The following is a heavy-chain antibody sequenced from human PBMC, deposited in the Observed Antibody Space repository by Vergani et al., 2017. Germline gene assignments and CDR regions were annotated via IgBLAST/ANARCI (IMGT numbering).Heavy chain of an antibody. CDR3: AGEGEGHSGYVVDP. Sequence: EVQLVESGGGLVKPGGSLRLSCAASGFTFSSYSMNWVRQAPGKGLEWVSSISSSSSYIYYADSVKGRFTISRDNAKNSLYLQMNSLRAEDTAVYYCAGEGEGHSGYVVDPWGQGTLVTVSS. CDR1: GFTFSSYS. J-gene: IGHJ5*02. D-gene: IGHD5-12*01. CDR2: ISSSSSYI. V-gene: IGHV3-21*01.